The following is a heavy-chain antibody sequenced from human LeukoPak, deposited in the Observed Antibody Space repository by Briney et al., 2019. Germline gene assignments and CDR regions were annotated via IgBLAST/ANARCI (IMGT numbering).Heavy chain of an antibody. Sequence: SAPTLANPAQALTLTCTFSGFSLSTSGEGVGWIRQPPGKALERLAPIYWDDDQRYSPSLKGRLTITKDTSKNQVVLTMTNRDPGDTPTYYCAHSRELIWFGELLCVYWGEGTLVTVSS. D-gene: IGHD3-10*01. V-gene: IGHV2-5*02. CDR2: IYWDDDQ. CDR3: AHSRELIWFGELLCVY. CDR1: GFSLSTSGEG. J-gene: IGHJ4*02.